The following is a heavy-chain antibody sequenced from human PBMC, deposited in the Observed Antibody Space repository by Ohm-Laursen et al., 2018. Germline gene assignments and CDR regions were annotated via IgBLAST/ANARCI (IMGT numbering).Heavy chain of an antibody. CDR2: LYHSGSS. CDR3: ARGSYGSNWYFDV. J-gene: IGHJ2*01. D-gene: IGHD4-17*01. Sequence: SETLSLTCAVSGYPISSGYYWGWIRQPPGRGPEWIGSLYHSGSSFYKPSLKSRVTISVDTSKNQFSLKLRSVTAADTAVYYCARGSYGSNWYFDVWGRGTLVTVSS. CDR1: GYPISSGYY. V-gene: IGHV4-38-2*01.